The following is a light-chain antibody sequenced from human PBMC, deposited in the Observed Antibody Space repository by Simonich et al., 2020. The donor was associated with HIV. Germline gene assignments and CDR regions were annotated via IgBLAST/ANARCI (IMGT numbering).Light chain of an antibody. CDR3: MQALQTPMYT. CDR1: QSLLHSTGYNY. V-gene: IGKV2-28*01. J-gene: IGKJ2*01. Sequence: DIVMTQSPLSLPVTPGEPASISCRSSQSLLHSTGYNYLDWFLQKPGQSPQLLIYLGSNRASGVPDRISGRGSGTDFTLKISRVEAEDVGVHYCMQALQTPMYTFGQGTKLEIK. CDR2: LGS.